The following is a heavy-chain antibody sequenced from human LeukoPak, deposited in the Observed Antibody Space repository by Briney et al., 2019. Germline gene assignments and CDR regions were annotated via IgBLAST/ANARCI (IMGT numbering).Heavy chain of an antibody. Sequence: GGSLRLSCAASGFTFSTYWMSWVRQAPGKGLEWVANIKQDGSEKYYVDSVKGRFTISRDNAKNSLYLQMNSLRAEDTAVYYCARASTPRLKYCGGDCYDGMDVWGQGTTVTVSS. CDR3: ARASTPRLKYCGGDCYDGMDV. J-gene: IGHJ6*02. V-gene: IGHV3-7*01. D-gene: IGHD2-21*02. CDR2: IKQDGSEK. CDR1: GFTFSTYW.